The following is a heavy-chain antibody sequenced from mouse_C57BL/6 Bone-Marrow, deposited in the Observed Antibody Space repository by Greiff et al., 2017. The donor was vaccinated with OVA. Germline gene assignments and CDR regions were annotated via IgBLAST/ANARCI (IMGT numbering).Heavy chain of an antibody. J-gene: IGHJ3*01. CDR3: ASAGFAY. CDR1: GYTFTSYW. CDR2: IDPSDSYT. Sequence: QVQLQQPGAELVKPGASVKLSCKASGYTFTSYWMQWIKQRPGQGLEWIGEIDPSDSYTNYNQKFTGKATLTVDTSSSTAYMQLSSLTSEDSAVYYCASAGFAYWGQGTLVTVSA. V-gene: IGHV1-50*01.